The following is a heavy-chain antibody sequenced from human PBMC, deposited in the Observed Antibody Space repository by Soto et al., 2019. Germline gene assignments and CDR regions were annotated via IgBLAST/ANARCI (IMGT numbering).Heavy chain of an antibody. CDR3: ARAGGLIALPRLGWFDP. J-gene: IGHJ5*02. CDR2: MYYSGAT. Sequence: SETLSLTCTVSGGSISSGAYYWSWVRQHPGKGLEWIGSMYYSGATYYNPSLESRINISLDTSKNHFSLKLNSVTAADTAVYYCARAGGLIALPRLGWFDPWGQGTLVTVSS. D-gene: IGHD3-16*01. V-gene: IGHV4-31*03. CDR1: GGSISSGAYY.